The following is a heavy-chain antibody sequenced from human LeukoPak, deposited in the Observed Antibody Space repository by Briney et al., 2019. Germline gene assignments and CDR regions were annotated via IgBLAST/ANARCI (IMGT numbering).Heavy chain of an antibody. Sequence: GGSLRLSCVASGFPFSSYWMTWVRQAPGKGLEWVANIKQDGSKKSYVDSVKGRFTISRDNSKNTLYLQMNSLRAEDTAVYYCAKDGYDYGDYAPLDYWGQGTLVTVSS. V-gene: IGHV3-7*01. CDR2: IKQDGSKK. D-gene: IGHD4-17*01. CDR1: GFPFSSYW. CDR3: AKDGYDYGDYAPLDY. J-gene: IGHJ4*02.